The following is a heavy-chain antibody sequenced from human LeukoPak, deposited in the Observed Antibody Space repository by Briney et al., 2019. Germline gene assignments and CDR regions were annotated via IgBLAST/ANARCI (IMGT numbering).Heavy chain of an antibody. Sequence: GGSLRLSCAASGFIFDDYTMHWVRQAPGKGLEWVSLISWDGGSTYYADSVKGRFTISRDNSKNSLFLQMNSLRTDDTALYYCAKDKGESSSWSYFGSWGQRNL. V-gene: IGHV3-43*01. J-gene: IGHJ4*02. D-gene: IGHD6-13*01. CDR2: ISWDGGST. CDR1: GFIFDDYT. CDR3: AKDKGESSSWSYFGS.